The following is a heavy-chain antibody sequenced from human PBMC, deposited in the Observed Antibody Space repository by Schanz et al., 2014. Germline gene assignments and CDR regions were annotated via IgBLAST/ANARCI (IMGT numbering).Heavy chain of an antibody. CDR3: ARARYGLDV. J-gene: IGHJ6*02. CDR2: INPTTGNP. CDR1: GYTFAVYY. V-gene: IGHV7-4-1*02. Sequence: QVQLVQSGAEVKKPGASVKVSCKASGYTFAVYYIHWVRQAPGQGLEWMGWINPTTGNPGYAQGFTGRFVFSCDTSVSTAYLQISGLKAEDTAVYYCARARYGLDVWGQGTTVTVSS.